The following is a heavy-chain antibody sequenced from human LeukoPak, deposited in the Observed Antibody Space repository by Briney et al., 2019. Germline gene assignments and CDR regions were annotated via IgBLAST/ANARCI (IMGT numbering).Heavy chain of an antibody. J-gene: IGHJ4*02. CDR2: IYYSGST. Sequence: PSETLSLTCTVSGGSISSGDYYWSWIRQPPGKGLEWIGYIYYSGSTYYNPSLKSRVTISVDTSKNQFSLKLSSVTAADTAVYYCARVGYSYGSYYFDYWGQGTLVTVSS. CDR1: GGSISSGDYY. V-gene: IGHV4-30-4*01. D-gene: IGHD5-18*01. CDR3: ARVGYSYGSYYFDY.